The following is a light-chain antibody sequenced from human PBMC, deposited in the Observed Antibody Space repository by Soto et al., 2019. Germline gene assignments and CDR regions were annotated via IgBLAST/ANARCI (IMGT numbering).Light chain of an antibody. CDR3: RSYYSSLSGVV. J-gene: IGLJ2*01. CDR1: SSNIGTGYD. CDR2: SNR. Sequence: QSVLTQPPSVSGSPGQRVTLSCTGSSSNIGTGYDVHWFQQLPGTAPKLLIYSNRNPPSGVPDRFSGSKSGTSASLAITGLQAEDEAGYYCRSYYSSLSGVVFGGGTKLTVL. V-gene: IGLV1-40*01.